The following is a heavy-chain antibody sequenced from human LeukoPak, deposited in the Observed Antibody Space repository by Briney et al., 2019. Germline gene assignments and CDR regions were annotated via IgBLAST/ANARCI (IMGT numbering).Heavy chain of an antibody. J-gene: IGHJ4*02. CDR1: GFPLSSYS. V-gene: IGHV3-48*01. CDR3: VRVKGSYFDY. CDR2: ISSSGSAI. D-gene: IGHD2-15*01. Sequence: GGSLRLSCAASGFPLSSYSINWVRQAPGKGLEWVSYISSSGSAIYYVDSVKGRFTVSRDNAKNSLFLQMNSPRAEETAVYYCVRVKGSYFDYWGQGALVTVSS.